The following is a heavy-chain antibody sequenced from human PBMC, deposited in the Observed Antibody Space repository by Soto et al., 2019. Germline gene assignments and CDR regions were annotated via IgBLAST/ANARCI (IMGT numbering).Heavy chain of an antibody. CDR2: TYFRSKWYN. J-gene: IGHJ5*02. D-gene: IGHD5-12*01. Sequence: TLSLTFAISGDSVSSNTASWNWIRQSPSRGLEWLGRTYFRSKWYNDYAVSVKSRIIINPDTSNNQFSLQLNSVTPEDTAVYFCAKGDNLGPKTGYAFDPWGQGIMVTVSS. V-gene: IGHV6-1*01. CDR1: GDSVSSNTAS. CDR3: AKGDNLGPKTGYAFDP.